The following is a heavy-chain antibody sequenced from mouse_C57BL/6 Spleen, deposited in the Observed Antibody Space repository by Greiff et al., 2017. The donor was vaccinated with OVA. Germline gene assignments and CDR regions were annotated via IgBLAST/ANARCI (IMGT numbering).Heavy chain of an antibody. J-gene: IGHJ4*01. V-gene: IGHV1-81*01. D-gene: IGHD1-1*01. CDR2: IYPRSGNT. CDR3: ARNYGSSYESLAMDY. CDR1: GYTFTSYG. Sequence: VQLQQSGAELARPGASVKLSCKASGYTFTSYGISWVKQRTGQGLEWIGEIYPRSGNTYYTEKFKGKATLTADKSSSTAYMELRSLTSEDSAVYFCARNYGSSYESLAMDYWGQGTSVTGSS.